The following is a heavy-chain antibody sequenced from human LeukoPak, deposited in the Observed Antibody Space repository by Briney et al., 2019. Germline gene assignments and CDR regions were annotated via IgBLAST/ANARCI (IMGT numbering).Heavy chain of an antibody. D-gene: IGHD3-10*01. V-gene: IGHV4-39*07. J-gene: IGHJ4*02. CDR2: IHHRGTT. Sequence: SETLSLTCIVSGGSVSTNTYYWGWIRLPPGKGLEWIGEIHHRGTTYYNPSLRSRVTISVDTSKNQFSLRLTSVTAADTAVYYCARVTYNGYQHFDYWGQGNLVTVS. CDR3: ARVTYNGYQHFDY. CDR1: GGSVSTNTYY.